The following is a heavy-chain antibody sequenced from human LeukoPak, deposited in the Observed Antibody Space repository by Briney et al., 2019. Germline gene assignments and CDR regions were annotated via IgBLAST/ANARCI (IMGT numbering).Heavy chain of an antibody. CDR1: GGSFSGYY. V-gene: IGHV4-59*01. CDR2: IYYTGSI. D-gene: IGHD3-16*01. J-gene: IGHJ4*02. Sequence: SETLSLTCAVYGGSFSGYYWTWIRQPPGKGLEWIGYIYYTGSINYNPSLKSRVTMSVDTSKNQFSLKLRSVTASDTAVYYCARAGAGNEYVGLFDYWGQGTLVTVSS. CDR3: ARAGAGNEYVGLFDY.